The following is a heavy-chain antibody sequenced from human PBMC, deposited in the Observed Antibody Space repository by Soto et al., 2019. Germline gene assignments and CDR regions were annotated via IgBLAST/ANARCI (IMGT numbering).Heavy chain of an antibody. V-gene: IGHV3-23*01. D-gene: IGHD3-10*01. CDR3: DSHKYYNSDRRSSPLDY. Sequence: EVQLLESGGGLVQPGGSLRLSCAASGFTFSNYAMSWVRQAPGKGLEWVSAISGSGDVTPYADSVKGRFTISRDNSKTTLYLQMNSLRAEDTAVYFCDSHKYYNSDRRSSPLDYWGPGTLVTVSS. J-gene: IGHJ4*02. CDR1: GFTFSNYA. CDR2: ISGSGDVT.